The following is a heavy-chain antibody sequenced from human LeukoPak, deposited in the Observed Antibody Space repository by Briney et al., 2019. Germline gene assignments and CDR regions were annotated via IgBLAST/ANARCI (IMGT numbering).Heavy chain of an antibody. CDR2: SYYSGST. J-gene: IGHJ5*02. D-gene: IGHD3-9*01. Sequence: ASETLSLTCSVSGASISSYYWSWIRQPPGKGLEFIGYSYYSGSTYYNPSLKSRVTISVDTSKNQFSLKLSSVTAADTAVYYCARDLYGHDWWFDPWGQGTLVTVSS. CDR1: GASISSYY. CDR3: ARDLYGHDWWFDP. V-gene: IGHV4-59*12.